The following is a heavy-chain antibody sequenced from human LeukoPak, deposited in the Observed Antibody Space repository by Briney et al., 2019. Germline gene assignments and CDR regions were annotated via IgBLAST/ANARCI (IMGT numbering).Heavy chain of an antibody. V-gene: IGHV4-34*01. D-gene: IGHD3-16*02. Sequence: ASETLSLTCAVYGGSFSGYYWSWIRQPPGKGLEWIGEINHSGSTNYNPSLKSRVTISVDTSKNQFSLKLSSVTAADTAVYYCARGGISYDYVWGSYRPRAYYFDYWGQGTLVTVSS. J-gene: IGHJ4*02. CDR1: GGSFSGYY. CDR3: ARGGISYDYVWGSYRPRAYYFDY. CDR2: INHSGST.